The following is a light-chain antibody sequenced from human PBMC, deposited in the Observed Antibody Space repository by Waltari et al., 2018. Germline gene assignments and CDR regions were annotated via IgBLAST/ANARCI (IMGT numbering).Light chain of an antibody. J-gene: IGLJ1*01. CDR1: SLRGYF. CDR3: NSRDRSGNHLGV. V-gene: IGLV3-19*01. CDR2: GKD. Sequence: SSELTQDPAVSVALGQTVRITCQGDSLRGYFASWYQQKPGQAPLLGIYGKDSRPAGSPDRFCGSSSGNTASLTITGAQAEDEADYYCNSRDRSGNHLGVFGTGTKVTVL.